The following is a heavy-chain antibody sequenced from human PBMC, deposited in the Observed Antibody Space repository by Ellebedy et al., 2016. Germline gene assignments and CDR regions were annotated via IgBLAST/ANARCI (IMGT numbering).Heavy chain of an antibody. Sequence: GGSLRLXCAASGFNFNTYFMSWVRQAPGKGLEWVSTISAGSDNTRFADSVKGRFTVSRDNSRNTVYLRMNNLRVEDTALYYCRQGHYADYWGQGTLVTVSS. CDR3: RQGHYADY. V-gene: IGHV3-23*01. CDR2: ISAGSDNT. CDR1: GFNFNTYF. J-gene: IGHJ4*02.